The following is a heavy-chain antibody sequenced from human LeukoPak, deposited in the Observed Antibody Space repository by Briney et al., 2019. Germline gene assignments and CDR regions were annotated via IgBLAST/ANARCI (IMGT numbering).Heavy chain of an antibody. V-gene: IGHV3-74*01. CDR3: AREEYSSGWYLDY. Sequence: GGSLRLSCAASGFTFSSYWMDWVRQAPGKGLMWVSRIKSDGTDTGYADSVKGRFTISRDNAKNSLYLQMNSLRAEDTALYYCAREEYSSGWYLDYWGQGTLVTVSS. CDR2: IKSDGTDT. J-gene: IGHJ4*02. D-gene: IGHD6-19*01. CDR1: GFTFSSYW.